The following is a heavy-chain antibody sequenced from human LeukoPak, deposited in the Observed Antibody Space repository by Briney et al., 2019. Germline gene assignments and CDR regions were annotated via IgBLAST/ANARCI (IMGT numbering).Heavy chain of an antibody. CDR2: IYYSGST. CDR3: ARRAPHGVDV. CDR1: GGSISSYY. Sequence: ASETLSLTCTVSGGSISSYYWSWIRQPPGKGLEWIGYIYYSGSTNYNPSLKSRVTISVDTSKNQFSLKLSSVTAADTAVYYCARRAPHGVDVWGQGTTITVSS. J-gene: IGHJ6*02. V-gene: IGHV4-59*08.